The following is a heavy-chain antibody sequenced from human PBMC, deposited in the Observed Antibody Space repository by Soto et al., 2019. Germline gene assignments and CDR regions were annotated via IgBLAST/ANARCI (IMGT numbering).Heavy chain of an antibody. J-gene: IGHJ4*02. CDR1: GGSISSYY. Sequence: QVQLQESGPGLVKPSETLSLTCTVSGGSISSYYWSWIRQPPGKGLEWIGYIYYSGSTNYNPSLQGRVTISVDTSKNQFFLKLSSVTAADTAVYYCARRYGYSFDYWGQGTLVTVSS. CDR2: IYYSGST. D-gene: IGHD1-1*01. CDR3: ARRYGYSFDY. V-gene: IGHV4-59*08.